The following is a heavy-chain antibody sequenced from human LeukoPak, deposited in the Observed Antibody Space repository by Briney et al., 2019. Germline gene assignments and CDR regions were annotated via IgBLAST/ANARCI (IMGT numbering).Heavy chain of an antibody. CDR1: GGSFSGYY. CDR2: INHSGST. V-gene: IGHV4-34*01. Sequence: SETLSLTCAVYGGSFSGYYWSWIRQPPGKGLEWIGEINHSGSTNYNPSLKSRVTILVDTSKNQFSLKLSSVTAADTAVYYCARGVAGPSNDAFDIWGQGTMVTVSS. J-gene: IGHJ3*02. CDR3: ARGVAGPSNDAFDI. D-gene: IGHD6-19*01.